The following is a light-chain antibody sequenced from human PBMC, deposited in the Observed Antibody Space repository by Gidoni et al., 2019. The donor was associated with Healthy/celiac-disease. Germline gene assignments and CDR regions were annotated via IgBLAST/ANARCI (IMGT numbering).Light chain of an antibody. CDR3: SSYAGSLVV. CDR1: SSDVGGYNY. Sequence: QSALTQPPSAPGPPGQSVTISCTGTSSDVGGYNYVSWYQQHPGKAPKLMIYEVSKRPSGVPDRFSGSKSGNTACLTVSGLQAEDEADYYCSSYAGSLVVFGGGTKVTVL. V-gene: IGLV2-8*01. J-gene: IGLJ2*01. CDR2: EVS.